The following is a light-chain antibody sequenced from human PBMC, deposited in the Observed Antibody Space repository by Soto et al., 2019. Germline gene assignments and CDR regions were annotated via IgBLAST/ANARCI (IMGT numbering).Light chain of an antibody. V-gene: IGKV3-11*01. J-gene: IGKJ2*01. CDR3: QQRSNWPRYT. CDR2: DAS. Sequence: EMVLTQSPATLSLSPGERATLSCRASQSVSSYLAWYQQKPGQAPRLLIYDASNRATGIPARFSGSGSGTDFPLTISSLEPEDCAVYYCQQRSNWPRYTFGQGTKLEIK. CDR1: QSVSSY.